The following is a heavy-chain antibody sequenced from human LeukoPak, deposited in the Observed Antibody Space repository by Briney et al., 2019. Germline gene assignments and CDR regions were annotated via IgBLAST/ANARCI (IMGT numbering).Heavy chain of an antibody. J-gene: IGHJ4*02. CDR3: AGHVGGSAYFDY. CDR2: ISHTEGT. CDR1: GVSINDYY. D-gene: IGHD2-15*01. Sequence: PSETLSLTCGVFGVSINDYYWSWIRQSPGRGLEWIGEISHTEGTRYNPSLESRVTMSVGTSENQLSLKLIFVTAADTAVYYCAGHVGGSAYFDYWGQGTLVTASS. V-gene: IGHV4-34*01.